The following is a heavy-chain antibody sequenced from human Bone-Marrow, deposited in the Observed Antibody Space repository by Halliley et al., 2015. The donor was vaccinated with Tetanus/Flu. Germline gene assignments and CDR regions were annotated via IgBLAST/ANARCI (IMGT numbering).Heavy chain of an antibody. V-gene: IGHV3-21*01. Sequence: SISTAGTYRYHADSLKGRFTISRDNAKNSLYLQMNSLRPEDTAVYYCVRTGGLTIIKAGWFDPWGQGTLVTVSS. CDR3: VRTGGLTIIKAGWFDP. CDR2: ISTAGTYR. D-gene: IGHD3-22*01. J-gene: IGHJ5*02.